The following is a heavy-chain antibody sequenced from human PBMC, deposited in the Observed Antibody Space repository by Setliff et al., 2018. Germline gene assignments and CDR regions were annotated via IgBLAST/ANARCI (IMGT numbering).Heavy chain of an antibody. CDR1: GYTFTDFG. V-gene: IGHV1-18*01. D-gene: IGHD2-8*01. CDR3: SRLVRYCTTTTCQRASGDDY. J-gene: IGHJ4*02. Sequence: ASVKVSCKASGYTFTDFGVTWVRQAPGQGLEWMGWISPYSGNTYYAPELQGRVTLTTDTSTTTAYLELRSLTSDDTAVYYCSRLVRYCTTTTCQRASGDDYWGQGTLVTVSS. CDR2: ISPYSGNT.